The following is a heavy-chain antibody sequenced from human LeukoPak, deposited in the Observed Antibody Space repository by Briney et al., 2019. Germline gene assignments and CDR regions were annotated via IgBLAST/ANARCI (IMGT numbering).Heavy chain of an antibody. V-gene: IGHV4-39*01. CDR3: ARVLFSSGYYNWFDP. D-gene: IGHD3-22*01. CDR1: GFTFSNFA. J-gene: IGHJ5*02. Sequence: GSLRLSCAASGFTFSNFAMSWVRQPPGKGLEWIGSIYYSGSTYYNPSLKSRVTISVDTSKNQFSLKLSSVTAADTAVYYCARVLFSSGYYNWFDPWGQGTLVTVSS. CDR2: IYYSGST.